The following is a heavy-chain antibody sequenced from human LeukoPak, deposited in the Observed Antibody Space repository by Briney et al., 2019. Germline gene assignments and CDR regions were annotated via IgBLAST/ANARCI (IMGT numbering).Heavy chain of an antibody. CDR3: AMGYSSGWHGGH. J-gene: IGHJ4*02. V-gene: IGHV3-53*01. D-gene: IGHD6-19*01. Sequence: PGGSLRLSCAASGFTVSNYYMSWVRQAPGKGLDWVSVIYSGGSTYYADSVKGRFTISRDNSKNTLYLQMNSLRAGDTAVYYSAMGYSSGWHGGHWGQGTLATVSS. CDR1: GFTVSNYY. CDR2: IYSGGST.